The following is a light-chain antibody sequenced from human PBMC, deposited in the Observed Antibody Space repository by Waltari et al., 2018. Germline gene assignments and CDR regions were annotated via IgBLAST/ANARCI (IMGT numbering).Light chain of an antibody. V-gene: IGLV2-11*01. CDR1: PSDIGAYNF. CDR3: CSYAGTRIFVF. J-gene: IGLJ2*01. Sequence: QSALTQPRSVSGSPGQTVTSSCTGSPSDIGAYNFVSWYQHHPGKAPKLIMYDASRRPSAVPDRCVGSKSGSTASLTISDIQAEDDADYCCCSYAGTRIFVFFGGGTTLTGL. CDR2: DAS.